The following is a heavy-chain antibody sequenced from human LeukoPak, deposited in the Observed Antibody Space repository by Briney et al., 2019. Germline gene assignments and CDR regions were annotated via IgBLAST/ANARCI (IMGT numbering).Heavy chain of an antibody. Sequence: PGGSLRLSCAASGFTFSSYAMSWVRQAPGKGLEGVSAISGSGGSTYYADSVKGRFTISRDNSKNTLYLQMNSLRAEDTAVYYCAKSPRSKTIFGVVLYYFDYWGQGTLVTVSS. J-gene: IGHJ4*02. CDR1: GFTFSSYA. CDR2: ISGSGGST. V-gene: IGHV3-23*01. D-gene: IGHD3-3*01. CDR3: AKSPRSKTIFGVVLYYFDY.